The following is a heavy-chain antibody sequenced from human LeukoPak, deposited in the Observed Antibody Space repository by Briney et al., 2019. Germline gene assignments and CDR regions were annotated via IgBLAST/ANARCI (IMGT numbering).Heavy chain of an antibody. J-gene: IGHJ4*02. CDR2: ISYDGSNK. CDR1: GFTFNSFA. V-gene: IGHV3-30-3*01. D-gene: IGHD4-17*01. Sequence: GGSLRLSCAASGFTFNSFAIHWVRQAPGKGLEWVAIISYDGSNKYYAGSVKGRFTISRDNSKNTLYLQMNGLRAEDTAVYYCARDPEAVTTSPGFDYWGQGTLVTVSS. CDR3: ARDPEAVTTSPGFDY.